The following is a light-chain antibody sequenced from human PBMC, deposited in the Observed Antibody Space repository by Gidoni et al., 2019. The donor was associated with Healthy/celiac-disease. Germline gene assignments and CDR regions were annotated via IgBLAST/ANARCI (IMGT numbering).Light chain of an antibody. V-gene: IGLV1-40*01. CDR3: QSYDSSLRDVV. CDR1: SSNIGTGYD. Sequence: QSVLTQPPSVSGAPGQRVTISSTGSSSNIGTGYDVPGYQQLPGTAPKLLIYGNRNRPAGVPDRFSGSKSGTSASLAITGRQAEDEADYYCQSYDSSLRDVVFGGGTKLTVL. J-gene: IGLJ2*01. CDR2: GNR.